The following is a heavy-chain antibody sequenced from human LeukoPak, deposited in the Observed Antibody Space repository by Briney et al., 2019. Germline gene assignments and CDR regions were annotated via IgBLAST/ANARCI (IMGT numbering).Heavy chain of an antibody. CDR3: ASLPYYGGNPTIDY. J-gene: IGHJ4*02. D-gene: IGHD4-23*01. CDR2: INPNSGGT. Sequence: ASVKVSCKASGYTFTGYYMHWVRQAPGQGLEWMGWINPNSGGTNYAQKFQGWVTMTRDTSISTAYMELSRLRSDDTAVYYCASLPYYGGNPTIDYWGQGTLVTVSS. CDR1: GYTFTGYY. V-gene: IGHV1-2*04.